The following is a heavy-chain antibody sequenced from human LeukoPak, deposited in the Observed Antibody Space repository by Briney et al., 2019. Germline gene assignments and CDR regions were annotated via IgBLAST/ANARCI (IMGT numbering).Heavy chain of an antibody. Sequence: VGALILSGAGIEFSFIIYWMGSARPAPRKGLAWWAIIKQDGSDKYYVNSVKGRFTIYRDNAKRSLYLQMNSQRAEDTAGYYCARGGVAYWGQGTLVTVSS. V-gene: IGHV3-7*05. CDR2: IKQDGSDK. CDR3: ARGGVAY. CDR1: EFSFIIYW. J-gene: IGHJ4*02.